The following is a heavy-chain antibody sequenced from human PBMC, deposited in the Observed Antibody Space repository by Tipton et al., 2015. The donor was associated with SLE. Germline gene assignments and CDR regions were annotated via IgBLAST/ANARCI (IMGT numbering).Heavy chain of an antibody. CDR2: VYHSGST. Sequence: TLSLTCALSGYSISSGYYWGWIRQPPGKGLEWIGSVYHSGSTYYNPSLKSRVTISVDTAKNQFSLKLSSVTAAGTAVYYCARRGALAAAGVYYYYGMDVWGQGTTVTVSS. V-gene: IGHV4-38-2*01. CDR3: ARRGALAAAGVYYYYGMDV. J-gene: IGHJ6*02. D-gene: IGHD6-13*01. CDR1: GYSISSGYY.